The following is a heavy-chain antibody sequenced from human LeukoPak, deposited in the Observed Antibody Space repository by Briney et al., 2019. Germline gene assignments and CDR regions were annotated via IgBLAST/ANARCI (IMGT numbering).Heavy chain of an antibody. CDR2: ISSSGSTV. CDR1: GFTFNSYS. J-gene: IGHJ4*02. D-gene: IGHD6-13*01. V-gene: IGHV3-48*04. Sequence: GGSLRLSCAGSGFTFNSYSMNWVRQAPGKGLEWVSYISSSGSTVYYADAVKGRFTISRDNAKTSLYLQMNSLRAEDTAVYYCARDLSGIAGCTYGRGIDYWGQGTLVTVSS. CDR3: ARDLSGIAGCTYGRGIDY.